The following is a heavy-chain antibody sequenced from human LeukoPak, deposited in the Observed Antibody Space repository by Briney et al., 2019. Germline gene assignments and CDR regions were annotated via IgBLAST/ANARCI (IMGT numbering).Heavy chain of an antibody. V-gene: IGHV4-34*01. D-gene: IGHD2-8*02. J-gene: IGHJ5*02. CDR2: INHSGST. CDR3: ARSFWSFDP. CDR1: GGSFSGYY. Sequence: SETLSLTCAVYGGSFSGYYWSWIRQPPGKGLEWIGKINHSGSTNYNPSLKSRVTISVDTSKNQFSLKLSSVTAADTAVYYCARSFWSFDPWGQGTLVTVSS.